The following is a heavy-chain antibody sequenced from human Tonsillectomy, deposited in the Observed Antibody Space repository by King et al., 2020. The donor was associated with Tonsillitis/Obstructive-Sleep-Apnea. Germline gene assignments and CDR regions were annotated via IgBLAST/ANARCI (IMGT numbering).Heavy chain of an antibody. V-gene: IGHV3-21*01. CDR2: ISSSSSYI. D-gene: IGHD6-13*01. CDR1: GFTFSSYS. CDR3: ARATGKQLVLVSGY. Sequence: QLVQSGGGLVKPGGSLRLSCAASGFTFSSYSMNWVRQAPGKGLEWVSSISSSSSYIYYADSVKGRFTISRDNAKNSLYLQMNSLRAEDTAVYYCARATGKQLVLVSGYWGQGTLVTVSS. J-gene: IGHJ4*02.